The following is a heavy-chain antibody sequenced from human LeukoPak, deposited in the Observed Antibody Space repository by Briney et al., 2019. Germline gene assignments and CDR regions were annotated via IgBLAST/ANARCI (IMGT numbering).Heavy chain of an antibody. V-gene: IGHV4-31*03. CDR1: GGSFSGYY. Sequence: SETLSLTCTVSGGSFSGYYWSWIRQHPGKGLEWIGYIYYSGSTYYNPSLKSRVTISVDTSKNQFSLKLSSVTAADTAVYYCARGGGYYIWGQGTLVTVSS. CDR3: ARGGGYYI. CDR2: IYYSGST. J-gene: IGHJ4*02. D-gene: IGHD3-3*01.